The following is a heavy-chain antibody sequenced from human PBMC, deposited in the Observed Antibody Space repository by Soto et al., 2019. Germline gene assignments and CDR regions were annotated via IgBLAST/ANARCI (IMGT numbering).Heavy chain of an antibody. D-gene: IGHD4-17*01. CDR3: AREGSLYVESVSNCFDY. Sequence: EVQLVESGGGLVKPGGSLRLSCAASGFTFSSYSMNWVRQAPGKGLEWVSSISTTSSFIYSADSVKGRFTISRDNAKNSLYLQMNRLRAEDTAVYYCAREGSLYVESVSNCFDYWGQGTLVTVSS. CDR2: ISTTSSFI. CDR1: GFTFSSYS. V-gene: IGHV3-21*02. J-gene: IGHJ4*02.